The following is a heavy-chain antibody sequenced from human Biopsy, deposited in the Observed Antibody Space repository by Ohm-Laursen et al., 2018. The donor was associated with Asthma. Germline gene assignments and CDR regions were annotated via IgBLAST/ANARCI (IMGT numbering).Heavy chain of an antibody. Sequence: SQTLSLTCTVYGGYLTGHYWSWVRQPPGKGLEWIGYIYYIGSTYYNPSLKSRVAISLDTSKNQFSLKLSSVTAADTAVYFCARRGGVRRYFDYWGQGTLVTVSS. D-gene: IGHD3-16*01. CDR2: IYYIGST. J-gene: IGHJ4*02. V-gene: IGHV4-30-4*01. CDR3: ARRGGVRRYFDY. CDR1: GGYLTGHY.